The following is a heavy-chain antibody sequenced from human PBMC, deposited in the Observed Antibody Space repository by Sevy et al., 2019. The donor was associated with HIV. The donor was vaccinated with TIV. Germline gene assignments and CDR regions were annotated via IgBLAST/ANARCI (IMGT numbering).Heavy chain of an antibody. D-gene: IGHD3-3*01. V-gene: IGHV4-39*01. Sequence: SETLSLTCTVSGGSISSSSYYWGWIRQPPGKGLEWIGSIYYSGSTYYNPSLKSRVTISVDTSKNQFSLKLSSVTAADTAVYCCARATNFYDFYKEWGQGTLVTVSS. CDR1: GGSISSSSYY. J-gene: IGHJ4*02. CDR3: ARATNFYDFYKE. CDR2: IYYSGST.